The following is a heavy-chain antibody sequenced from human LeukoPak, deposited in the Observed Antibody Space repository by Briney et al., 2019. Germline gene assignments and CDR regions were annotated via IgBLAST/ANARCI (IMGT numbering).Heavy chain of an antibody. CDR3: ARDGRYYDSSGHRSGGPHAFDI. CDR1: GYTFTSYY. CDR2: INPSGGST. D-gene: IGHD3-22*01. V-gene: IGHV1-46*01. J-gene: IGHJ3*02. Sequence: GASVKVSCKASGYTFTSYYMHWVRQAPGQGLEWMGIINPSGGSTSYAQKFQGRVTMTRDTSTSTVYMELSSLRSEDTAVYYCARDGRYYDSSGHRSGGPHAFDIWGQGTMVTVSS.